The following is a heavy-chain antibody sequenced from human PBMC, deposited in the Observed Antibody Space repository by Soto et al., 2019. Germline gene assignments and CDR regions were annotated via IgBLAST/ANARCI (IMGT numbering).Heavy chain of an antibody. CDR3: ATVNRFLVGRGGMDV. Sequence: ASVKVSCKVSGYTLTELSMHWVRQAPGKGLEWMGGFDPEDGETIYAQKFQGRVTMTEDTSTDTAYMELSSLRSEDTAVYYCATVNRFLVGRGGMDVWGQGTTVTVSS. CDR2: FDPEDGET. V-gene: IGHV1-24*01. CDR1: GYTLTELS. J-gene: IGHJ6*02. D-gene: IGHD3-3*01.